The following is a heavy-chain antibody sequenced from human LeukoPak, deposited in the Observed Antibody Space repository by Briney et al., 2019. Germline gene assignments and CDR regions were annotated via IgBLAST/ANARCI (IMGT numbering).Heavy chain of an antibody. CDR2: INPSGGST. J-gene: IGHJ5*02. CDR1: GYTFTSYY. CDR3: ARDRVAAANWFDP. Sequence: ASVKVSCKASGYTFTSYYMHWVRQAPGQGLEWMGIINPSGGSTSYAQKFQGRVTMTRDTSISTAYMELSRLRSDDTAVYYCARDRVAAANWFDPWGQGTLVTVSS. V-gene: IGHV1-46*01. D-gene: IGHD6-13*01.